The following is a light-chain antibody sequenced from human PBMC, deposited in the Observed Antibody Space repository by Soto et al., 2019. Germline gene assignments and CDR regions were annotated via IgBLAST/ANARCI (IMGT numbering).Light chain of an antibody. CDR1: QSVRSN. V-gene: IGKV3-15*01. J-gene: IGKJ2*01. CDR3: QQYNDWPGT. Sequence: EIVMTQSPGTLSVSPGERATLSCRASQSVRSNLAWYQQKPGQAPRLLTYGASTRATGIPARFSGSGSGTELTLTISSLQSEDFAVYYCQQYNDWPGTFGQGTTLEVK. CDR2: GAS.